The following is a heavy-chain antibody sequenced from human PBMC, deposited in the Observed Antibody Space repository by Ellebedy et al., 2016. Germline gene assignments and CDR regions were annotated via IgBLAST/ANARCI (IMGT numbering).Heavy chain of an antibody. V-gene: IGHV3-11*04. CDR2: ISRDSGTTI. CDR1: GFTFSDHY. Sequence: GGSLRLSXAASGFTFSDHYLSWIRQDPGKGLEWVSYISRDSGTTIYYADSVKGRFTISRDNVKDSLYLQMNSLRAEDTALYYCARESPLYGDRHWFDPWGQGTLVTVSS. D-gene: IGHD4-17*01. J-gene: IGHJ5*02. CDR3: ARESPLYGDRHWFDP.